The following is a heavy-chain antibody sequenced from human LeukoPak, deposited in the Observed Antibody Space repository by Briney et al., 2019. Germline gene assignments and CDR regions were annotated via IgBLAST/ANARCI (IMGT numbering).Heavy chain of an antibody. D-gene: IGHD6-13*01. CDR3: ARDQSSWCDYYYYMDV. J-gene: IGHJ6*03. Sequence: SETLSLTCTVSGGSISSYYWSWIRQPAGKGLEWIGRIYTSGSTNYNPSLKSRVTMSVDTSKNQFSLKLSSVTAADTAVYYCARDQSSWCDYYYYMDVWGKGTTVTISS. CDR1: GGSISSYY. CDR2: IYTSGST. V-gene: IGHV4-4*07.